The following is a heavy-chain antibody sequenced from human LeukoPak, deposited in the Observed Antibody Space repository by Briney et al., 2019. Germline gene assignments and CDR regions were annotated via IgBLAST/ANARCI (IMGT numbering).Heavy chain of an antibody. D-gene: IGHD5-12*01. CDR2: ISASGGGT. Sequence: GGSLRLSCAASGFTLSSYAMSWVRQAPGKGLEWVSSISASGGGTYYADSVKGRFTISRDTSKNTLYLQMSSLRGEVMAVYYCAPLAATTDYWGQGPLVTVSS. V-gene: IGHV3-23*01. CDR1: GFTLSSYA. J-gene: IGHJ4*02. CDR3: APLAATTDY.